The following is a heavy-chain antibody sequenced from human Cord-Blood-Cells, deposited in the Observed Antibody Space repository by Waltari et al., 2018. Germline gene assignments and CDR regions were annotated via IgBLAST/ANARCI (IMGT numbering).Heavy chain of an antibody. CDR1: GGTFSSYA. CDR3: AREGDDYGGHSPRYFDY. V-gene: IGHV1-69*01. CDR2: LMPHFGTA. D-gene: IGHD4-17*01. J-gene: IGHJ4*02. Sequence: QVQLVQSGAEVKKPGSSVKVSCKAAGGTFSSYAISWVRQAPGQGHEWRGGLMPHFGTANYAQKFQDGVTITAEESTSTAYMELSSLRSEDTAVYYCAREGDDYGGHSPRYFDYWGQGTLVTVSS.